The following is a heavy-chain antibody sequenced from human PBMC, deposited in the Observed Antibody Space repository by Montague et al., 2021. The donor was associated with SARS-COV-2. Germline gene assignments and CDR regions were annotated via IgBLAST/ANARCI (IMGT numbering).Heavy chain of an antibody. CDR1: GGSISSSCYH. CDR2: IYESGST. J-gene: IGHJ1*01. Sequence: SETLSLTCTVSGGSISSSCYHWGWIRQPPGKGLEWNGSIYESGSTYYNPSLKSRVTISVDTTKNQFSLKLSSVTAADTAVYYCARPPLTTMMLLVITPPPGYFDHWGQGTLVTVSS. V-gene: IGHV4-39*01. D-gene: IGHD3-22*01. CDR3: ARPPLTTMMLLVITPPPGYFDH.